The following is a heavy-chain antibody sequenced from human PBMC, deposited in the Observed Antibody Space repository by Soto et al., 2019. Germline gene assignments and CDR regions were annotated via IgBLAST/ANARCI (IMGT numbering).Heavy chain of an antibody. D-gene: IGHD1-26*01. CDR2: MNPNSGNT. J-gene: IGHJ4*02. Sequence: QVQLVQSGAEVKKPGASVKVSCKASGYTFTSYDINWVRQATGQGLEWMGWMNPNSGNTGYAQKFQGRVTMTRNTSISTAYMELSSLRSEDTAVYYCARDGRGSGSYLREFDYWGQGTLVTVSS. CDR1: GYTFTSYD. CDR3: ARDGRGSGSYLREFDY. V-gene: IGHV1-8*01.